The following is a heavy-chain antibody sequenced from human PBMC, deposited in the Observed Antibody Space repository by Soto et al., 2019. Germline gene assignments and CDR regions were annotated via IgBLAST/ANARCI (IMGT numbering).Heavy chain of an antibody. CDR1: GFTFSIYG. V-gene: IGHV3-30*03. J-gene: IGHJ4*02. D-gene: IGHD3-22*01. CDR2: ISYDGSNK. Sequence: GSLRLSCASSGFTFSIYGMHWVLQAPVKGLEWVAVISYDGSNKYYADSVKGRFTISRDNSKNTLYLQMNSLRAEDTAVYYCARETPGAPYYDSTPFIDYWGQGTLVTVSS. CDR3: ARETPGAPYYDSTPFIDY.